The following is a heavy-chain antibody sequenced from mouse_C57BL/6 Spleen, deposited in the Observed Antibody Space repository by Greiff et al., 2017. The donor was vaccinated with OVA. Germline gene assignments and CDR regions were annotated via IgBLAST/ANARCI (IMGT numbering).Heavy chain of an antibody. CDR2: IHPNSGST. D-gene: IGHD1-3*01. Sequence: QVQLQQPGAELVKPGASVKLSCKASGYTFTSYWMHWVKQRPGQGLEWIGMIHPNSGSTNYNEKFKSKATLTVDKSSSTAYMQLSSLTSEDSAVYYCAMSGPRPYYYAMDYWGQGTSVTVSS. V-gene: IGHV1-64*01. J-gene: IGHJ4*01. CDR3: AMSGPRPYYYAMDY. CDR1: GYTFTSYW.